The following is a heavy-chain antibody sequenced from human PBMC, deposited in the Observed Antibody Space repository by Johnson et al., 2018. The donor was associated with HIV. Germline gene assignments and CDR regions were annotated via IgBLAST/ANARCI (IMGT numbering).Heavy chain of an antibody. CDR2: IQYDATKV. V-gene: IGHV3-30*02. CDR3: AKDVGNYWPDAFDI. Sequence: QVQLVESGGGVVQPGGSLRLSCAASGFTFSNYGIHWVRQAPGRGLEWVTFIQYDATKVYSADSATGRFTSARDNYKNMLYLQMNNLRVEDTAVYYCAKDVGNYWPDAFDIWGQGAVVTVSS. D-gene: IGHD3-3*01. CDR1: GFTFSNYG. J-gene: IGHJ3*02.